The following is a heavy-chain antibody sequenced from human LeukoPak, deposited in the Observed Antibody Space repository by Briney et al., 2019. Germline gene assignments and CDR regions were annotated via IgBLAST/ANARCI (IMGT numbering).Heavy chain of an antibody. V-gene: IGHV3-53*01. Sequence: GGSLRLSCAASGLIVSSNYMTWVRQAPGKGLEWVSVIYSGGSIYYADSVKGRFTISRDNAKNSLYLQMNSLRAEDTAVYYCARNDYGMDVWGQGTTVTVSS. CDR1: GLIVSSNY. CDR3: ARNDYGMDV. J-gene: IGHJ6*02. CDR2: IYSGGSI.